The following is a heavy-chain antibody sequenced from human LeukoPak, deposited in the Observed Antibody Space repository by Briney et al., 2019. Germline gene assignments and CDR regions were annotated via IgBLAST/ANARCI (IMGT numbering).Heavy chain of an antibody. V-gene: IGHV3-48*04. CDR1: GFTFSSYS. Sequence: GGSLRLSCAASGFTFSSYSMNWVRQAPGKGLEWVSYIGTSSSTIYYADSVKGRFTISRDNAKNSLYLQMNSLRAEDTAVYYCARVPYCSSTSCLYFDYWGQGTLVTVSS. CDR3: ARVPYCSSTSCLYFDY. CDR2: IGTSSSTI. D-gene: IGHD2-2*01. J-gene: IGHJ4*02.